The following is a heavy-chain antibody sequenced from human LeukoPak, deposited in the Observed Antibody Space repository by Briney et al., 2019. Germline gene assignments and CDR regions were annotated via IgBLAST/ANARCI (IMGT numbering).Heavy chain of an antibody. CDR2: ISSSGTYT. CDR1: GFTFSSYS. J-gene: IGHJ4*02. Sequence: GGSLRLSCAASGFTFSSYSMNWVRQAPGKGLEWVSSISSSGTYTYYADSVKGRFTISRDNAKNSLYLQMNSLRAEDTAVYYCASARGGYDILTGYYRGHYWGQGTLVTVSS. D-gene: IGHD3-9*01. CDR3: ASARGGYDILTGYYRGHY. V-gene: IGHV3-21*01.